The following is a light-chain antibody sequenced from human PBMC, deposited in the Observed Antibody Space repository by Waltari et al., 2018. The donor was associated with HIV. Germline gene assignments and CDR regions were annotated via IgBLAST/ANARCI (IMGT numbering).Light chain of an antibody. J-gene: IGLJ1*01. V-gene: IGLV2-23*02. CDR3: CSYAGSNTYL. CDR2: DVS. CDR1: SSAVGSYNY. Sequence: QSALTQPASVSGFPGQSITISCTGISSAVGSYNYVSWYQQHPGKAPKLLIYDVSKRPSGVSNRFSGSKSGNTASLTISGLQAEDEADYYCCSYAGSNTYLFGTGTEVTVL.